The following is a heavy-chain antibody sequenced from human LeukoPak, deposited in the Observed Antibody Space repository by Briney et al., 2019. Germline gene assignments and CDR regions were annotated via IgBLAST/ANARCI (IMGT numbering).Heavy chain of an antibody. D-gene: IGHD1-26*01. Sequence: ASVKVSCKASGYTFTGYYMHWVRQAPGRGLEWMGWINPNSGGTNYAQKFQGRVTMTRDTSISTAYMELSRLRSDDTAVYYCARGLMGATRFFDYWGQGTLVTVSS. CDR1: GYTFTGYY. CDR2: INPNSGGT. CDR3: ARGLMGATRFFDY. J-gene: IGHJ4*02. V-gene: IGHV1-2*02.